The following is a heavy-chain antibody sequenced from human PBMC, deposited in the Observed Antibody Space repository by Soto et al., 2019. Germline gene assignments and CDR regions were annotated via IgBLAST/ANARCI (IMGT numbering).Heavy chain of an antibody. CDR2: ISGFNDET. J-gene: IGHJ5*02. V-gene: IGHV1-18*01. Sequence: ASVKVSCKASGYTFTSYCISWVRQAPGQGLEWMGWISGFNDETNHAQKLQGRVTMTKDTSTSTAYMELRSLKSDDTAVYYCARSGSYYPARNWFGPWGQGTLVTVSS. D-gene: IGHD3-10*01. CDR1: GYTFTSYC. CDR3: ARSGSYYPARNWFGP.